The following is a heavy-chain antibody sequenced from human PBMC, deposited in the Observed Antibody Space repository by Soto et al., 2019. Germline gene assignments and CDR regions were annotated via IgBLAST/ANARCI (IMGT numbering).Heavy chain of an antibody. Sequence: GGSLRLSCAASGFTFSSYGMHWVRQAPGKGLEWVAVIWFDGSNIFYADSVKGRFTISRDNSKNTVSLQMNSLKIEDTAVYYCTTDSYSSITIVRFDYWGHGTLVTVSS. V-gene: IGHV3-33*01. J-gene: IGHJ4*01. CDR1: GFTFSSYG. D-gene: IGHD2-2*01. CDR2: IWFDGSNI. CDR3: TTDSYSSITIVRFDY.